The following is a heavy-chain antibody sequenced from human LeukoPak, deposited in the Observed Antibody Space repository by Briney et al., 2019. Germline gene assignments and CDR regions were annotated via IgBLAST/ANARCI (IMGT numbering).Heavy chain of an antibody. CDR3: ARQMSDYGPFDY. D-gene: IGHD4-17*01. CDR2: IYYSGST. V-gene: IGHV4-59*08. Sequence: SGTLSLTRTFSVGFISIYYWSWIRQPPGQGLDWIEYIYYSGSTNQNPSPKSPDPLSLDTLKNQFPLNLSSVTAADTAVYYCARQMSDYGPFDYWGQGTLVTVSS. CDR1: VGFISIYY. J-gene: IGHJ4*02.